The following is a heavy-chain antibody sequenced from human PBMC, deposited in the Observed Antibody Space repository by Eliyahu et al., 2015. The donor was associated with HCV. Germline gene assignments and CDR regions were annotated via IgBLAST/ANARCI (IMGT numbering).Heavy chain of an antibody. CDR2: ISGGGDDT. CDR3: AKDRKAVALVPIFDS. D-gene: IGHD6-19*01. V-gene: IGHV3-23*01. J-gene: IGHJ4*02. Sequence: DVQLLESGGGLVQPGGSLRLSCAVSGFTFTNYAMSWVRQAPGKGLEWVSAISGGGDDTYYADSVKGRFTISRDNSKNTLYLQINSLRAEDTAVYYCAKDRKAVALVPIFDSWGQGTLVTVSS. CDR1: GFTFTNYA.